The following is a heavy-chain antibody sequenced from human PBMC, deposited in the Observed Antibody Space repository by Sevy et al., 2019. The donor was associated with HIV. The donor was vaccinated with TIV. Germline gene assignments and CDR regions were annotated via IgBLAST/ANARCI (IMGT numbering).Heavy chain of an antibody. Sequence: GGSLRLSCEASAINIRDYWMNWVRQAPGKGLEWVAVSSYDGGNIYYADSVQGRFTVSRDNSKNTLYLQMNSLRPEDTAMYYCARDFYEFGDPRGLDYWGQGVLVTVSS. V-gene: IGHV3-30-3*01. CDR1: AINIRDYW. D-gene: IGHD4-17*01. CDR2: SSYDGGNI. J-gene: IGHJ4*02. CDR3: ARDFYEFGDPRGLDY.